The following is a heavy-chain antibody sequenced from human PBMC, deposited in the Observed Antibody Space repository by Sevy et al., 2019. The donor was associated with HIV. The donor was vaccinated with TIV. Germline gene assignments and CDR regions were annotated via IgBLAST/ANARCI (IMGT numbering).Heavy chain of an antibody. V-gene: IGHV1-18*04. J-gene: IGHJ4*02. CDR2: ISAYNGNT. CDR1: GYTFTSYG. D-gene: IGHD3-22*01. Sequence: ASVKVSCKASGYTFTSYGISWVRQAPGQGLEWMGWISAYNGNTNYAQKLQGRVTMTTDTSTSTAYMELRSLRSDDTAGYYCARTGDKNYYDSSGLIDYWGQGTLVTVSS. CDR3: ARTGDKNYYDSSGLIDY.